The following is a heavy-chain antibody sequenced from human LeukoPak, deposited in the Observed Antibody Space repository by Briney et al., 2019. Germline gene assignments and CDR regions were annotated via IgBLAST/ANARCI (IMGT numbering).Heavy chain of an antibody. CDR1: GGSISRSSYY. D-gene: IGHD5/OR15-5a*01. CDR2: IYYSGST. V-gene: IGHV4-39*01. Sequence: PSETLSLTCSVSGGSISRSSYYWGWVRQPPGKGLEWIATIYYSGSTQYNPSLKSRVTISLDTSKNQFSLNLTSVTAADTAAYYCARHGRCSVYHYCFDPWGQGTLVTVSS. CDR3: ARHGRCSVYHYCFDP. J-gene: IGHJ5*02.